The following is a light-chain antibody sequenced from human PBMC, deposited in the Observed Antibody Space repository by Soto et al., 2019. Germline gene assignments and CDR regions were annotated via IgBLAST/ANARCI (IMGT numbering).Light chain of an antibody. Sequence: QSALTQPASVSGSPGQSITISCTGPSSDIGSNNYVSWFQQRPGKAPTLIIYEVSNRPSGVSNHFSGSKSGNTASLTISGLLPEDEAEYYCSSYTTTTRLFGGGTKVTVL. J-gene: IGLJ3*02. CDR3: SSYTTTTRL. CDR1: SSDIGSNNY. CDR2: EVS. V-gene: IGLV2-14*01.